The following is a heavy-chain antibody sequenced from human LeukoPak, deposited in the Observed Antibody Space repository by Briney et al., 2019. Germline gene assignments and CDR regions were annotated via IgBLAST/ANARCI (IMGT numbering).Heavy chain of an antibody. Sequence: SETLSLTCAVYIDSFSNYHWNWIRQTPAKGMEWIGEVNESGGTNYNPSLKSRVTISVDKSKNQFSLKLSSVTAADTAVYYCARAKSPDYYFDYWGQGTLVTVSS. CDR3: ARAKSPDYYFDY. J-gene: IGHJ4*02. CDR2: VNESGGT. CDR1: IDSFSNYH. V-gene: IGHV4-34*01.